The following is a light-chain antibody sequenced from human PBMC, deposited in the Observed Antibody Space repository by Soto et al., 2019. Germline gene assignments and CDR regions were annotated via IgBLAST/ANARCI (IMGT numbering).Light chain of an antibody. CDR1: QTISSW. CDR2: KAS. V-gene: IGKV1-5*03. J-gene: IGKJ1*01. Sequence: LSAFVGDRVTITCRASQTISSWLAWYQQKPGKAPKLLIYKASTLKSGVPSRFSGSGSGTEFTLTISSLQPDDFATYYCQHYNSYSEAFGQGTKVDIK. CDR3: QHYNSYSEA.